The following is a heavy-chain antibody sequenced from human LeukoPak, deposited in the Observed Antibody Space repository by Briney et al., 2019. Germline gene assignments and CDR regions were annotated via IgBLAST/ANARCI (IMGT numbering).Heavy chain of an antibody. V-gene: IGHV3-7*05. J-gene: IGHJ4*02. CDR2: IKEDGTKT. Sequence: GGSLRLSCAASGFSFSRYWMTWVRQAPGKGLEWVANIKEDGTKTYYVDSVKGRFTVSRDNAQNSLYLQMNSLTPEDTAVYFCARGEAFCDHWGQGALVTVSS. CDR3: ARGEAFCDH. CDR1: GFSFSRYW.